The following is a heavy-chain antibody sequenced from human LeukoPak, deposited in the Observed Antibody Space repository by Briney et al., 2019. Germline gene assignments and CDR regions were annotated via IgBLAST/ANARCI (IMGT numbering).Heavy chain of an antibody. J-gene: IGHJ4*02. CDR2: INHSGST. Sequence: SETLSLTCAVYGGSFSGYYWSWIRQPPGKGLEWIGEINHSGSTNYNPSLKSRVTISVDTSKNQFSLKLSSVTAADTAVYYCARGLRTVDYWGQGTLVTVSS. V-gene: IGHV4-34*01. D-gene: IGHD3-16*01. CDR1: GGSFSGYY. CDR3: ARGLRTVDY.